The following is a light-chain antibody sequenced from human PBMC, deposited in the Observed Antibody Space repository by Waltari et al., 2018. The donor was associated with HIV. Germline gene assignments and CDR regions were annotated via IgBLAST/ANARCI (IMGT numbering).Light chain of an antibody. J-gene: IGLJ3*02. CDR3: ATWDDSLSGWV. CDR1: RSNIGKNF. Sequence: QSVLTQPPSASGTPGQRVTISCSGSRSNIGKNFIYWYQQFPGTAPKLLIYRNDQRPSGVPDRFSGSKSGTSASLAISGLRSEDEADYYCATWDDSLSGWVVGGGTKLTGL. CDR2: RND. V-gene: IGLV1-47*01.